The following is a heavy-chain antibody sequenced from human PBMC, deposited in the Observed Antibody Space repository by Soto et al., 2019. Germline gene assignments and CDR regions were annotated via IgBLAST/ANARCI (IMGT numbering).Heavy chain of an antibody. V-gene: IGHV1-69*01. J-gene: IGHJ4*02. CDR1: GGTFSSYA. D-gene: IGHD6-13*01. CDR2: IIPIFGTA. Sequence: GXSVKVSCNASGGTFSSYAISWLRHTPGQGLEWMGGIIPIFGTANYAQKFQGRVTITADESTSTAYMELSSLRSEDKAVYYCAREGEGIAAAGPRYFDYWGQGTLVTVSS. CDR3: AREGEGIAAAGPRYFDY.